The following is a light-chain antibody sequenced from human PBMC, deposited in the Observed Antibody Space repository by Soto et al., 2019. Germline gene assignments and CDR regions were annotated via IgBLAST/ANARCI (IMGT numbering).Light chain of an antibody. Sequence: DTEMTQSPATLSASVGDRFTMXXRASKSISSWLAWYQQRPGKAPKXLIFDASNLERGVPSRFSGSGSGTDFTLTISSLQPEDFATYYCLQDYSYPRTFGQGTKVDIK. V-gene: IGKV1-5*01. CDR1: KSISSW. J-gene: IGKJ1*01. CDR3: LQDYSYPRT. CDR2: DAS.